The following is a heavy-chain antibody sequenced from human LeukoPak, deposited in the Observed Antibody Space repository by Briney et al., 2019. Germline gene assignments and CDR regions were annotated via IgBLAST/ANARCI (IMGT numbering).Heavy chain of an antibody. CDR2: IYYSGST. D-gene: IGHD6-19*01. J-gene: IGHJ4*02. Sequence: PSETLSLTCTVSGGSISSSSYYWGWIRQPPGKGLEWIGSIYYSGSTNYNPSLKSRVTISVDTSKNQFSLKLSSVTAADTAVYYCARHSSGWYGGFDYWGQGTLVTVSS. V-gene: IGHV4-39*07. CDR1: GGSISSSSYY. CDR3: ARHSSGWYGGFDY.